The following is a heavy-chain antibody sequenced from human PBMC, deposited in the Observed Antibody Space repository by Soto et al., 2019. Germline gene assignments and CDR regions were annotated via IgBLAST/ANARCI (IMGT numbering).Heavy chain of an antibody. Sequence: SETLSLTCAVYGGSFSSYYWSWIRQPPGKGLEWIGEIYHSGSTNYNPSLKSRVTISVATSKNQFSLKLSSVTAADTAVYDSASPGYCSGYNCYSYYYYYMDFWGQGTLVTVSS. CDR2: IYHSGST. J-gene: IGHJ6*03. CDR3: ASPGYCSGYNCYSYYYYYMDF. V-gene: IGHV4-34*01. D-gene: IGHD2-15*01. CDR1: GGSFSSYY.